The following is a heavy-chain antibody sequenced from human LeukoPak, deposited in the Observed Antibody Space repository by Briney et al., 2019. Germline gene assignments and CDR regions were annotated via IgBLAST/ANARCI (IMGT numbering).Heavy chain of an antibody. CDR1: GGSMSSYF. D-gene: IGHD3-3*01. Sequence: SETLSLTCTVSGGSMSSYFWSWIRQPAGKGLEWIGRIYTSGSTNYNPSLMSRVTMSVDTSNNQFSLKLSSVTAADTAVYYCARKGKGAYEFDYWGQGTLVTVSS. V-gene: IGHV4-4*07. CDR2: IYTSGST. CDR3: ARKGKGAYEFDY. J-gene: IGHJ4*02.